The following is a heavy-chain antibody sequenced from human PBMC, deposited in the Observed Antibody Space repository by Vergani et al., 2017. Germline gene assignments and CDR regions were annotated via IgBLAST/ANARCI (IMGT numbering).Heavy chain of an antibody. V-gene: IGHV4-59*01. CDR3: ASAFWSGYYGY. CDR1: GGSISSYY. Sequence: QVQLQESGPGLVKPSETLSLTCTVSGGSISSYYWSWIRQPPGKGLEWIGYIYYSGSTNYNPSLKSRVTISVDTSKNQFSLKLSSVTAADTAVYYCASAFWSGYYGYWGQGTLVTVSS. D-gene: IGHD3-3*01. CDR2: IYYSGST. J-gene: IGHJ4*02.